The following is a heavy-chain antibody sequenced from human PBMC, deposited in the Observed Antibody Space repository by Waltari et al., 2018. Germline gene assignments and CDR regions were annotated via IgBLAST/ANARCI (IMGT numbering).Heavy chain of an antibody. J-gene: IGHJ4*02. D-gene: IGHD3-22*01. CDR3: TRGPRGHHYDSSGYTPFDY. Sequence: EVQLVESGGGLVQSGRSLRLSCTSSGFTFGDYVMSWVRQAPGKGLEWVGFIRSKLYGGTTAYAASGKGRFTISRDDSKSIAYLQMNSLKTEDTAVYYCTRGPRGHHYDSSGYTPFDYWGQGTLVTVSS. CDR2: IRSKLYGGTT. V-gene: IGHV3-49*04. CDR1: GFTFGDYV.